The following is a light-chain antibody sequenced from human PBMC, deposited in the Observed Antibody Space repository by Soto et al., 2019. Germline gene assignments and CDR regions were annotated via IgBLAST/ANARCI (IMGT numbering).Light chain of an antibody. J-gene: IGKJ2*01. CDR3: QQAISFPYT. CDR2: AAS. Sequence: DIPMTQSPSSVSASVGDRVTITCRASQPINKWLAWYQQLPGKAPKLLISAASSLQNGVPSRFSGSGYGTDFTLPISSLQPEDFATYFGQQAISFPYTLGQGTKLEIK. V-gene: IGKV1-12*01. CDR1: QPINKW.